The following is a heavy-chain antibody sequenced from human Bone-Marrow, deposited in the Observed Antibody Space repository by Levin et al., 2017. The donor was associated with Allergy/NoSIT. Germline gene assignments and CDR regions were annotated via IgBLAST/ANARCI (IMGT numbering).Heavy chain of an antibody. CDR3: ARAYGSGSYYNVFDY. D-gene: IGHD3-10*01. CDR1: GFSLSPSGMR. J-gene: IGHJ4*02. Sequence: SGPTLVKPTQTLTLTCTFSGFSLSPSGMRVSWIRQPAGKALEWLARIDWDDDKFYSTSLKTRLTISKDTSKNQVVLTMTNMDPVDTATYYCARAYGSGSYYNVFDYWGQGTLVTVSS. V-gene: IGHV2-70*04. CDR2: IDWDDDK.